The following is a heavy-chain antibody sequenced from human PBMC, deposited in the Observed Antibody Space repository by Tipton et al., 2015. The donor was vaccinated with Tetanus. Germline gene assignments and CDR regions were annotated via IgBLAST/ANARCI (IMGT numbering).Heavy chain of an antibody. Sequence: SLRLSCAASGFTFDDYAMHWVRQAPGKGLEWVSGISGDAKRTYYTDSMKGRFTISRDNAQNSLFLQMNSLRAEDTAVYYCAKGTYYYDSSGYYFFDYWGQGTLVTVSS. CDR3: AKGTYYYDSSGYYFFDY. J-gene: IGHJ4*02. V-gene: IGHV3-9*01. CDR1: GFTFDDYA. D-gene: IGHD3-22*01. CDR2: ISGDAKRT.